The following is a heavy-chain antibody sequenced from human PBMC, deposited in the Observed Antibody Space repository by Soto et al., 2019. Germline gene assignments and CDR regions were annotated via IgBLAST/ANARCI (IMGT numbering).Heavy chain of an antibody. CDR1: GFTFSSYA. D-gene: IGHD3-22*01. J-gene: IGHJ3*02. CDR2: ISGSGGST. CDR3: AKDPHYYDSSGPDNAFDI. Sequence: RLSCAASGFTFSSYAMSWVRQAQGKGLEWVSAISGSGGSTYYADSVKGRFTTSRDNSKNTLYLQMNSLRAEDTAVYYCAKDPHYYDSSGPDNAFDIWGQGTMVTVSS. V-gene: IGHV3-23*01.